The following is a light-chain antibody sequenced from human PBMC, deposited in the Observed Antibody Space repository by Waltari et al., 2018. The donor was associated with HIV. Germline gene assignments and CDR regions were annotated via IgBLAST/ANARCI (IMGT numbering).Light chain of an antibody. CDR2: RNM. CDR3: AAWDDSLSGYVV. V-gene: IGLV1-47*01. J-gene: IGLJ2*01. Sequence: QSVLTQPPSASGTPGQRVTISCSGSSSNIGSNYVYWYQQLPGTAPKLLIQRNMPRRAGVPDRFSVSKSGTSASLAISGRRSEDEADYYCAAWDDSLSGYVVFGGGTKLTVL. CDR1: SSNIGSNY.